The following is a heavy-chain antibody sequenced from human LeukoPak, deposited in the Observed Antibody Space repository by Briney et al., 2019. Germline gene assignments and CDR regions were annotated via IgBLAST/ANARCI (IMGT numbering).Heavy chain of an antibody. Sequence: SETLSLTCTVSGAFTSDRSHYWGWIRQPPGKGLEWIGTIYYSGGTYYNPSLQSRVSISIDTSKNLFSLSLNSVTAADTAVYFCVRDSRINWYYNWGQGTLVTVSS. CDR3: VRDSRINWYYN. D-gene: IGHD1-7*01. J-gene: IGHJ4*02. V-gene: IGHV4-39*07. CDR2: IYYSGGT. CDR1: GAFTSDRSHY.